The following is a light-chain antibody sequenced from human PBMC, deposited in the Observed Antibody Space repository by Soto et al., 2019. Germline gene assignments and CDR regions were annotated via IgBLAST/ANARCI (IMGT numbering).Light chain of an antibody. CDR1: QSVSSY. V-gene: IGKV3-11*01. Sequence: DIVLTQSPSTLSLSPGDRATLSCRASQSVSSYLACYQQKPGQAHKLLIYAASNRATGIPARFSGSGSGTDFTLTISSLEPEDVAVYYCQQRCNWLATFGGGTKVEIK. J-gene: IGKJ4*01. CDR3: QQRCNWLAT. CDR2: AAS.